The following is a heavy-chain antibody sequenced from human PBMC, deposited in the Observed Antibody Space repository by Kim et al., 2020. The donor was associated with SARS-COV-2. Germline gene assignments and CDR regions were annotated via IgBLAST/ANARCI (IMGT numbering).Heavy chain of an antibody. CDR3: ASGTTAYWYFDL. D-gene: IGHD4-17*01. J-gene: IGHJ2*01. V-gene: IGHV3-21*01. Sequence: YYADSVKGRFTHSRNNAKNSLFRKQNSRGDEDTAVYYCASGTTAYWYFDLWGRGTLVTVSS.